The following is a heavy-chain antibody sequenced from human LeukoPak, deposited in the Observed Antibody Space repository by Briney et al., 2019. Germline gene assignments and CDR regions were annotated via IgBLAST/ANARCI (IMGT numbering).Heavy chain of an antibody. CDR1: GASISSSY. V-gene: IGHV4-59*01. J-gene: IGHJ4*02. CDR2: IYYSGST. CDR3: ARVLEGKLDY. D-gene: IGHD3-10*01. Sequence: SETRSLTCTVSGASISSSYWSWIRKPPGKGLEWSGYIYYSGSTNYNPSLNSRVTISVDTSKYQFSLKLSSVTAAETAVYYCARVLEGKLDYWGQGTLVTVSS.